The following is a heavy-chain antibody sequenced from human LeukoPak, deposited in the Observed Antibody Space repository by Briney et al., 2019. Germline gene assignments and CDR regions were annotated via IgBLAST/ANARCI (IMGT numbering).Heavy chain of an antibody. CDR3: AREGNDYSNSPAHWYFDL. Sequence: SETLSLTCAVYGGSFSGYYWSWIRQPPGKGLEWIGEINHSGSTNYNPSLKSRVTISVDRSKNQFSLKLGSVTAADTAVYYCAREGNDYSNSPAHWYFDLWGRGTLVTVSS. D-gene: IGHD4-11*01. V-gene: IGHV4-34*01. CDR1: GGSFSGYY. J-gene: IGHJ2*01. CDR2: INHSGST.